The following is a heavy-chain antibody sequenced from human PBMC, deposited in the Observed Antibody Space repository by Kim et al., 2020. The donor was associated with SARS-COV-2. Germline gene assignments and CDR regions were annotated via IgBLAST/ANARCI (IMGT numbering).Heavy chain of an antibody. Sequence: SPHKTQARVTMTRDTSASTVYMELSSLGSEDTAVYYCAAGVVAGTSAFDIWGQGTMVTVSS. D-gene: IGHD6-19*01. V-gene: IGHV1-46*01. CDR3: AAGVVAGTSAFDI. J-gene: IGHJ3*02.